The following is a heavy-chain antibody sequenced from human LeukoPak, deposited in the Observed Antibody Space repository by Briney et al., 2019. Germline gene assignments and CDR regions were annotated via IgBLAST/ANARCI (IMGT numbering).Heavy chain of an antibody. V-gene: IGHV4-34*01. CDR2: INHSGST. CDR1: GGSFSGYY. J-gene: IGHJ6*04. CDR3: ARTFSSGWYPTGEYYYYGMDV. Sequence: PSETLSLTCAVYGGSFSGYYWSWIRQPPGKGLEWIGEINHSGSTNYNPSLKSRVTISVDTSKNQFSPKLSSVTAADTAVYYCARTFSSGWYPTGEYYYYGMDVWGKGTTVTVSS. D-gene: IGHD6-19*01.